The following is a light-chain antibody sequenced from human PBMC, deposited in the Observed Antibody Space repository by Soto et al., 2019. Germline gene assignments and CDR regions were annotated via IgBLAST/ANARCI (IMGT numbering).Light chain of an antibody. CDR3: QQYDGSPLYT. CDR1: QSVSSY. J-gene: IGKJ2*01. Sequence: EIVLTQSPATLSLSPGERATLSCRASQSVSSYLAWYQQTPGQAPRLLIYGASNRATGIPARFSGSGSGTDFTLTISRLEPEDFAVYYCQQYDGSPLYTFGQGTKLEIK. CDR2: GAS. V-gene: IGKV3-11*01.